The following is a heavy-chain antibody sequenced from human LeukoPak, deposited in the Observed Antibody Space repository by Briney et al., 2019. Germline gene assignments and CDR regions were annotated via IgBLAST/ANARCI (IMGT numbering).Heavy chain of an antibody. Sequence: SETLSLTCTVSGGSISNYYWSWIRQPAGKGLEWIGRINPSGSTNYNPSLKSRVTMSVDTSKNQFSLKLSSVTAADTAVYYCARDMGSGWYGVWGQGTLVTVSS. CDR2: INPSGST. CDR1: GGSISNYY. J-gene: IGHJ4*02. D-gene: IGHD6-19*01. V-gene: IGHV4-4*07. CDR3: ARDMGSGWYGV.